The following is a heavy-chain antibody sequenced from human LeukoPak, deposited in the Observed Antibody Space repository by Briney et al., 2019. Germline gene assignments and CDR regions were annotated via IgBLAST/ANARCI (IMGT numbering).Heavy chain of an antibody. Sequence: SETLSLTCTVSGGSISSYYWSWIRQPPGKGLEWIGYIYYSGSTNYNPSLKSRVTISVDTSKNQFSLKLSSVTAADTVVYYCARDGPPFDYWGQGTLVTVSS. CDR2: IYYSGST. V-gene: IGHV4-59*01. CDR3: ARDGPPFDY. CDR1: GGSISSYY. J-gene: IGHJ4*02.